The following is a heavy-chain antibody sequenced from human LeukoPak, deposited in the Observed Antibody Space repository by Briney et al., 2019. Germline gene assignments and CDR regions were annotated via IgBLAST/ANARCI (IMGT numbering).Heavy chain of an antibody. CDR1: GFTFSSYS. D-gene: IGHD3-10*01. CDR2: ISSSSSYI. Sequence: GGSLRLSCAASGFTFSSYSMNWVRQAPGKGLEWVSSISSSSSYIYYADSVEGRFTISRDNAENSLYLQMNRLRAEDTAVYYCAIEISYYYFDYWGQGTLVTVSS. CDR3: AIEISYYYFDY. V-gene: IGHV3-21*01. J-gene: IGHJ4*02.